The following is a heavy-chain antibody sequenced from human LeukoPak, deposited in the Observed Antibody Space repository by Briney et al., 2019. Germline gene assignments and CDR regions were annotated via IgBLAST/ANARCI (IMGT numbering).Heavy chain of an antibody. V-gene: IGHV4-59*01. CDR2: IYYSGST. D-gene: IGHD3-9*01. CDR3: ARYSADYDILTGYPYYYYYGMDV. Sequence: PSETLSLTCTVSGGSISSYYWSWIRQPPGKGLEWIGYIYYSGSTNYNPSLKSRVTISVDTSKNQFSLKLSSVIAADTAVYYCARYSADYDILTGYPYYYYYGMDVWGQGTTVTVSS. CDR1: GGSISSYY. J-gene: IGHJ6*02.